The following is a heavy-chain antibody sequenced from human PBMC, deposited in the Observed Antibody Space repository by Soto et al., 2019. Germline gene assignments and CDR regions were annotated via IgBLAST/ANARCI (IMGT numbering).Heavy chain of an antibody. CDR3: AKRDSSSWYDS. D-gene: IGHD6-13*01. V-gene: IGHV3-66*01. CDR1: GFTVSSKY. J-gene: IGHJ5*02. CDR2: LHSGGAT. Sequence: EVQLVESGGGLVQPGGSLRLSCAASGFTVSSKYISWVRQAPGKGPEWVSVLHSGGATYYADSVKGRFTISRDNSKNTVYLQMDSLRADETGVYFCAKRDSSSWYDSWGQGTLVAVSS.